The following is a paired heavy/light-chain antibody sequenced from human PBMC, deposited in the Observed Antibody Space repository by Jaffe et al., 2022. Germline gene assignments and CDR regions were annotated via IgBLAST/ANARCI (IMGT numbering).Heavy chain of an antibody. CDR1: GFTFSRYA. D-gene: IGHD4-17*01. CDR2: ISGSGGST. Sequence: EVQLLESGGGLVQPGGSLRLSCAASGFTFSRYAMSWVRQAPGKGLEWVSAISGSGGSTYYADSVKGRFTISRDNSKNTLYLQMNSLRAEDTAVYYCAKDHGTFDYGDYGGFDFQHWGQGTLVTVSS. CDR3: AKDHGTFDYGDYGGFDFQH. J-gene: IGHJ1*01. V-gene: IGHV3-23*01.
Light chain of an antibody. CDR3: QQYNSYS. Sequence: DIQMTQSPSTLSASVGDRVTITCRASQSISSWLAWYQQKPGKAPKLLIYKASSLESGVPSRFSGSGSGTEFTLTISSLQPDDFATYYCQQYNSYSFGGGTKVEIK. J-gene: IGKJ4*01. V-gene: IGKV1-5*03. CDR1: QSISSW. CDR2: KAS.